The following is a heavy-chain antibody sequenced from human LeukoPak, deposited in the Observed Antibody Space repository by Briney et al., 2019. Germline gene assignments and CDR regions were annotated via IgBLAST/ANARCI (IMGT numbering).Heavy chain of an antibody. CDR1: GGTFSSYA. CDR3: AMTYYDFWSGYYSLAFDI. Sequence: SVKVSCKASGGTFSSYAISWVRQAPGQGLEWMGGIIPIFGTANYAQKFQGRVTITTDESASTAYMELSSLRSEDTAVYYCAMTYYDFWSGYYSLAFDIWGQGTMVTVSS. J-gene: IGHJ3*02. D-gene: IGHD3-3*01. V-gene: IGHV1-69*05. CDR2: IIPIFGTA.